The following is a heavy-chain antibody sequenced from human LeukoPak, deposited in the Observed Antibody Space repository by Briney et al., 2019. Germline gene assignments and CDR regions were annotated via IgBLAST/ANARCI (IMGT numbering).Heavy chain of an antibody. CDR3: AKQTRYDTPAGGRGFDY. CDR1: GFTFSTYA. J-gene: IGHJ4*02. Sequence: GGSLRLSCEASGFTFSTYAMSWVRQAPGKGLEWVSGISGSGSITYYADSVKGRFTISRDNSKNTLFLEMSSLRAEDTAVSYCAKQTRYDTPAGGRGFDYWGQGTLVTVSS. D-gene: IGHD3-22*01. CDR2: ISGSGSIT. V-gene: IGHV3-23*01.